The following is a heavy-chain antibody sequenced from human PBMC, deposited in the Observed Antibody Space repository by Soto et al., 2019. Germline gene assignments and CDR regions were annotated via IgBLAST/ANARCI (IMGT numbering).Heavy chain of an antibody. J-gene: IGHJ4*02. CDR3: ARVNITMVRGVNPPTDY. D-gene: IGHD3-10*01. Sequence: PWGSLRLSCAASGFTFSSYAMSWVRQAPWKWLEWVSAISGSGGSTYYADSVKCRFTISRDNSKNTLYLQMNSLRAEDTAVYYCARVNITMVRGVNPPTDYWGQGTLVTVSS. CDR1: GFTFSSYA. CDR2: ISGSGGST. V-gene: IGHV3-23*01.